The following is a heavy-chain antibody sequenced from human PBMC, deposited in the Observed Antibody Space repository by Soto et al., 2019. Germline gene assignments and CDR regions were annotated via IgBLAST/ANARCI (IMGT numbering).Heavy chain of an antibody. CDR1: GFTFSSYW. Sequence: GGSLRLSCAASGFTFSSYWMSWVRQAPGKGLEWVANIKQDGSEKYYVDSVKGRFTISRDNAKNSLYLQMNSLRAEDTAVYYCASWNIVATPYYYGMDVWGQGTTVTVSS. CDR3: ASWNIVATPYYYGMDV. D-gene: IGHD5-12*01. J-gene: IGHJ6*02. CDR2: IKQDGSEK. V-gene: IGHV3-7*05.